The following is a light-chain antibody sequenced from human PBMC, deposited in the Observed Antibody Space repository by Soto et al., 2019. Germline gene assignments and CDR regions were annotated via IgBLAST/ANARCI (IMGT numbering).Light chain of an antibody. J-gene: IGKJ1*01. CDR3: QQYNNYGSWT. Sequence: DLQMTQSPSTLSASVGDRVTITCRASQSISAGLAWYQQKPGKAPKLLIYKASSLESGVPSRFSGSGSGTEFTLTISSLQPDVFATYYCQQYNNYGSWTFGQGTKVEIK. CDR1: QSISAG. V-gene: IGKV1-5*03. CDR2: KAS.